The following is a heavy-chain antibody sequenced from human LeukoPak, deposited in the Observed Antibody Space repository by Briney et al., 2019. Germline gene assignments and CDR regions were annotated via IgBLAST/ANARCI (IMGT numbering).Heavy chain of an antibody. CDR2: TYYRSKWYN. D-gene: IGHD6-13*01. CDR1: GDSVSTNSAA. V-gene: IGHV6-1*01. CDR3: ARDAGGAATDSYYFDY. Sequence: SQTLSPTCAISGDSVSTNSAAWNWIRQSPSRGLEWLGRTYYRSKWYNDYAVSVKSRISINPDTSKNQFSLQLNSVTPEDTAVYYCARDAGGAATDSYYFDYWGQGTLVTVSS. J-gene: IGHJ4*02.